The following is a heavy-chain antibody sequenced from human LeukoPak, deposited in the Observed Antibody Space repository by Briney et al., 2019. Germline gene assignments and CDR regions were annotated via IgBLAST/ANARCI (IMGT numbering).Heavy chain of an antibody. CDR2: ISSSSRYI. V-gene: IGHV3-21*01. D-gene: IGHD6-13*01. J-gene: IGHJ4*02. Sequence: GGSLRLSCAASGFTFSSYSMTWVRQAPGKGLEWVSSISSSSRYIYYADSMKDRFTISRDNAKNSLFLQMNSLRAEDTAVYYCARVAEAAAFDYWGQGTLVTVSS. CDR1: GFTFSSYS. CDR3: ARVAEAAAFDY.